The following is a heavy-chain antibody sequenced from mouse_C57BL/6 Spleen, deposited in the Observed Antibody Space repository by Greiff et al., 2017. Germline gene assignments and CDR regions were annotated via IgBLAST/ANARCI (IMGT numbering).Heavy chain of an antibody. D-gene: IGHD2-12*01. J-gene: IGHJ2*01. CDR1: GFNIKDYY. CDR3: ASRDDDDY. Sequence: VQLQQSGAELVRPGASVKLSCTASGFNIKDYYMHWVKQRPEPGLEWIGRIDPEDGDPEYAPQFQGKATMTADTSSNTAYLQLSSLTSEDTAVYYCASRDDDDYWGQGTTLTVSS. CDR2: IDPEDGDP. V-gene: IGHV14-1*01.